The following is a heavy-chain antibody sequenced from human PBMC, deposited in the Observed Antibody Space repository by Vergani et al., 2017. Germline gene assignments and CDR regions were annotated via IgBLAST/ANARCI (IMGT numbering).Heavy chain of an antibody. D-gene: IGHD1-20*01. CDR1: GFTFSSYE. CDR2: ISSSGSTI. Sequence: EVQLVESGGGLVQPGGSLRLSCAASGFTFSSYEMNWVRQAPGKGLEWVSYISSSGSTIYYADSVKGRFTISRDNAKNSLYLQMNSLRAEDTAVYYCARKGITGTTGGLDVWGKGTTVTVSS. V-gene: IGHV3-48*03. J-gene: IGHJ6*04. CDR3: ARKGITGTTGGLDV.